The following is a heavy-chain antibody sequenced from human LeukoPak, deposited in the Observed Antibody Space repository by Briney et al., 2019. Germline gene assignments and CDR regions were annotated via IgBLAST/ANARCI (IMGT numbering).Heavy chain of an antibody. V-gene: IGHV3-48*02. J-gene: IGHJ4*02. CDR2: ISSSSTTI. CDR1: GFTFSSHA. D-gene: IGHD2-21*01. Sequence: GRSLRLSCAASGFTFSSHAMHWVRQAPGKGLEWVSYISSSSTTIFYADSVKGRFTISRDNAKNSLFLQMNGLRDEDTALYYCARERVIAAAGDGFDSWGQGTLVTVSS. CDR3: ARERVIAAAGDGFDS.